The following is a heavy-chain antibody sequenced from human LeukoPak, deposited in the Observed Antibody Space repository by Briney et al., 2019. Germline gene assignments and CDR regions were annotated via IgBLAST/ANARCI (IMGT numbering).Heavy chain of an antibody. J-gene: IGHJ3*02. CDR3: ARDGGYCGGDCYTNDAFDI. Sequence: PGGSLRLSCAASGFTFSDYHMSWIRQAPGKGLEWVSYISSSGSTIYYADSVKGRFTISRDNAKNSLYLQMNSLRAEDTAVYYCARDGGYCGGDCYTNDAFDIWGQGTMVTVSS. CDR2: ISSSGSTI. D-gene: IGHD2-21*02. V-gene: IGHV3-11*04. CDR1: GFTFSDYH.